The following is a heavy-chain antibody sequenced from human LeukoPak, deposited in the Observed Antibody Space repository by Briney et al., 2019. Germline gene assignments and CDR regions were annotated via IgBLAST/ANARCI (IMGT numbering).Heavy chain of an antibody. CDR1: GVSISSSSYY. CDR2: IYSSGST. Sequence: PSETLSLACSVSGVSISSSSYYWGWIRQPPGKGLEWIGSIYSSGSTYYNSSLKSRVTMSMDTSKNQVSLKMSSVTAADTAVYYCAKSGGYGLIDYWGQGTLVTVSS. CDR3: AKSGGYGLIDY. J-gene: IGHJ4*01. V-gene: IGHV4-39*01. D-gene: IGHD6-25*01.